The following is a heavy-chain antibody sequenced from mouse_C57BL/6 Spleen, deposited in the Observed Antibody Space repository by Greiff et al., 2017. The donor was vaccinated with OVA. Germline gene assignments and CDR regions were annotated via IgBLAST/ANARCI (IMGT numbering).Heavy chain of an antibody. CDR1: GYTFTSYW. Sequence: QVQLQQPGAELVKPGASVKMSCKASGYTFTSYWITWVKQRPGQGLEWIGDIYPGSGSTNYNEKFKSKATLTVDTSSSTAYMQLSSLTSEDSAVYYCARKGSYYGNRYWYFDVWGTGTTVTVSS. J-gene: IGHJ1*03. D-gene: IGHD2-1*01. V-gene: IGHV1-55*01. CDR3: ARKGSYYGNRYWYFDV. CDR2: IYPGSGST.